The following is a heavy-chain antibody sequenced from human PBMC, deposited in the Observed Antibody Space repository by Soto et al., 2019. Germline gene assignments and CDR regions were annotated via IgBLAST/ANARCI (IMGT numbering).Heavy chain of an antibody. V-gene: IGHV1-8*01. J-gene: IGHJ6*02. D-gene: IGHD6-25*01. CDR3: AGEGVSGMTV. CDR1: GYTFTSYD. Sequence: QVQLVQSGAEVKKPGASVKVSCKASGYTFTSYDINWVRQATGQGLEWMGWMNPNSANTGYAQKFQGRVTKTRNTTISTAYIELSSLRTEDTAVYYWAGEGVSGMTVLSQGTTVTVSS. CDR2: MNPNSANT.